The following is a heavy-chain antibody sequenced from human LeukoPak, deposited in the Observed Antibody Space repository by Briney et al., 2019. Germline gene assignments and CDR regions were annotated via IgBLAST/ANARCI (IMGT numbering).Heavy chain of an antibody. V-gene: IGHV4-59*01. J-gene: IGHJ4*02. Sequence: SETLSLTCTVSGGSIRSYYWSCIRQPPGKGLEWIGYIYYSGSTNYNPSLKSRVSISVDTSKNQFSLKLSSVTAADTAVYYCARTGSTVTMLSPFDHWGQGTLVTVSS. CDR3: ARTGSTVTMLSPFDH. CDR2: IYYSGST. D-gene: IGHD4-17*01. CDR1: GGSIRSYY.